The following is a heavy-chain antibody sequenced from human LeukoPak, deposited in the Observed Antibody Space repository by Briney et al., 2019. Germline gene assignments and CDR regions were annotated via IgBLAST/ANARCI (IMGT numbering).Heavy chain of an antibody. CDR1: GYTFTSYD. Sequence: WASVKVSCKTSGYTFTSYDINWVRQAPGQGLEWMAWMNPNRGNTGYAQKFQGRVTMTRNTSINTAYIDLSSLRSDDTAVYYCARASGYELGYWGQGTLVTVSS. CDR2: MNPNRGNT. D-gene: IGHD5-12*01. V-gene: IGHV1-8*01. J-gene: IGHJ4*02. CDR3: ARASGYELGY.